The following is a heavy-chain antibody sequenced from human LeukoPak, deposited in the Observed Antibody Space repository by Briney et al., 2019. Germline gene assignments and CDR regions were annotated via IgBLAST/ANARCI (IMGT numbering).Heavy chain of an antibody. V-gene: IGHV3-48*02. CDR3: ARDSGTYSTQY. Sequence: GGSLRLSCAASGFTFSSYSMNWVRQAPGKGLEWVSYISSSGSTIYYADSVKGRFTISRDNGKNSLYLQMSSLRDGDTAVYFCARDSGTYSTQYWGQGTLVTVSS. CDR2: ISSSGSTI. CDR1: GFTFSSYS. D-gene: IGHD1-26*01. J-gene: IGHJ4*02.